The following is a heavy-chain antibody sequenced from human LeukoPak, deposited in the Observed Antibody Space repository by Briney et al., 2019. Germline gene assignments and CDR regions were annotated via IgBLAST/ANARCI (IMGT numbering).Heavy chain of an antibody. V-gene: IGHV3-21*01. J-gene: IGHJ4*02. D-gene: IGHD4-23*01. CDR3: ARDKHGGNSAFDY. CDR1: GFTFSSYS. CDR2: ISSSSYI. Sequence: PGGSLRLSCAASGFTFSSYSMNWVRQAPGKGLESVSSISSSSYIYYADSVKGRFTISRDNAKNSLYLQMNSLRAEDTAVYYCARDKHGGNSAFDYWGQGTLVTVSS.